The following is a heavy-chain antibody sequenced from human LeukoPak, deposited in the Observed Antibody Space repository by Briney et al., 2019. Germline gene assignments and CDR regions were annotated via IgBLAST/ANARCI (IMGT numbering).Heavy chain of an antibody. CDR1: GFTFSSYG. J-gene: IGHJ3*02. D-gene: IGHD3-22*01. V-gene: IGHV3-33*01. CDR3: ARAEGYYDSSGNDAFDI. Sequence: RSLRLSCAASGFTFSSYGMHWVRQAPGKGLEWVAVIWYDGSNKYYADSVKGRFTISRDNSKNTLYLQMNSLRAEDTAVYYCARAEGYYDSSGNDAFDIWGQGTMVTVSS. CDR2: IWYDGSNK.